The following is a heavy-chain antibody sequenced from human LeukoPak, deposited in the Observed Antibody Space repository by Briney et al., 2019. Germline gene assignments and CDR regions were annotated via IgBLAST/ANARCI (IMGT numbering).Heavy chain of an antibody. V-gene: IGHV4-61*02. J-gene: IGHJ4*02. D-gene: IGHD3-22*01. Sequence: SETLSLTCTVSGGSIGSGSYYWSWIRQPAGKGLEWIGRIYTSGSTNYNPSLKSRVTISVDTSKNQFSLKLSSVTAADTAVYYCARDLSDSSYDYWGQGTLVTVSS. CDR2: IYTSGST. CDR1: GGSIGSGSYY. CDR3: ARDLSDSSYDY.